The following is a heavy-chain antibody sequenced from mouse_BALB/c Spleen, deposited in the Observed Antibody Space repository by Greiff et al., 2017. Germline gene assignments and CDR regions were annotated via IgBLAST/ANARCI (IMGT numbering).Heavy chain of an antibody. CDR2: ISSGSSTI. J-gene: IGHJ3*01. V-gene: IGHV5-17*02. Sequence: EVMLVESGGGLVQPGGSRKLSCAASGFTFSSFGMHWVRQAPEKGLEWVAYISSGSSTIYYADTVKGRFTIPRDNPKNTLFLQMTSLRSEDTAMYYCARDGTWFAYWGQGTLVTVSA. CDR3: ARDGTWFAY. D-gene: IGHD2-1*01. CDR1: GFTFSSFG.